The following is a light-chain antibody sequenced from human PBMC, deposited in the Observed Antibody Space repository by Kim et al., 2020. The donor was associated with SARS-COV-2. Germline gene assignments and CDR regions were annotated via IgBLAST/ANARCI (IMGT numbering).Light chain of an antibody. CDR1: QSDTNDY. Sequence: LSPGETATLCCRASQSDTNDYLAWYQQKPGQAPRHLIYGASSRATGIPDRFSGSGSGTDFTLTISGLEPEDFAVYYCQQYGTSPLTFGGGTKLEI. J-gene: IGKJ4*01. V-gene: IGKV3-20*01. CDR3: QQYGTSPLT. CDR2: GAS.